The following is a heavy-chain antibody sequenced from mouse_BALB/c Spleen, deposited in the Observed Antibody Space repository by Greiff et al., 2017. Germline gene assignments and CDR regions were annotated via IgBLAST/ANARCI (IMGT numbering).Heavy chain of an antibody. CDR1: GFSLTSYG. Sequence: VKLMESGPGLVQPSQSLSITCTVSGFSLTSYGVHWVRQSPGKGLEWLGVIWSGGSTDYNAAFISRLSISKDNSKSQVFFKMNSLQANDTAIYYCARKGTGSWYFDVWGAGTTVTVSS. CDR2: IWSGGST. CDR3: ARKGTGSWYFDV. V-gene: IGHV2-2*02. J-gene: IGHJ1*01. D-gene: IGHD3-3*01.